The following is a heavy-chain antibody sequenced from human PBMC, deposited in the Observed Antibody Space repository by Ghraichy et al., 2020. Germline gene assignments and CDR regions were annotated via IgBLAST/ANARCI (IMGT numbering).Heavy chain of an antibody. CDR1: GGSFSGFY. CDR2: ITHDGRT. J-gene: IGHJ4*02. D-gene: IGHD2-21*02. V-gene: IGHV4-34*01. Sequence: SETLSLTCAVYGGSFSGFYWTWIRQPPGEGLEWIEEITHDGRTNYNPSLKSRVTISVDTSQNHFSLKLTSVTAADSAFYYCVRGGDCGGDCVLRQWGQGTLVTVSS. CDR3: VRGGDCGGDCVLRQ.